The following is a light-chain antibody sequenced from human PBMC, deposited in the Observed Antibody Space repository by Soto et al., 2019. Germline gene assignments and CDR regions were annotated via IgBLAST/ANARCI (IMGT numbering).Light chain of an antibody. J-gene: IGKJ3*01. CDR1: QSVGSH. V-gene: IGKV3-15*01. Sequence: EIVMTQSPVTLSVSPGERATLSCRASQSVGSHLAWYQQRPGQAPRLLIYGASYRATGIPPRFSCSGSGTDFTLTISSLQSEDFAVYYCQQYDNWPPFTFGPGTKVDIK. CDR3: QQYDNWPPFT. CDR2: GAS.